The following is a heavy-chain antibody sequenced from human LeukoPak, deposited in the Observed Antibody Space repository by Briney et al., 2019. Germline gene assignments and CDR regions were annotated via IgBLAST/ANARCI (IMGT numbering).Heavy chain of an antibody. CDR1: GYSISSGYY. J-gene: IGHJ4*02. V-gene: IGHV4-38-2*02. CDR2: IYHSGST. CDR3: ARIPSDNDYVWGSYRHFDY. Sequence: SETLSLTCTVSGYSISSGYYWGWIRQPPGKGLGWIGSIYHSGSTYYNPSLKSRVTISVDTSKNQFSLKLSSVTAADTAVYYCARIPSDNDYVWGSYRHFDYWGQGTLVTVSS. D-gene: IGHD3-16*02.